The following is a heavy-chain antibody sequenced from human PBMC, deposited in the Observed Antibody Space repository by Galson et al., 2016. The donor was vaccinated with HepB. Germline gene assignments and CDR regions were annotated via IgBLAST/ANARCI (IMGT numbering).Heavy chain of an antibody. CDR3: VKDFGLKDRSGWFVGGFDC. CDR1: GFTFRGSA. CDR2: VSANGGGT. V-gene: IGHV3-64D*08. J-gene: IGHJ4*02. Sequence: SLRLSCAASGFTFRGSAMYWVRQAPGMGLEHVSSVSANGGGTFYADSVNGRFTISRDNSESTLYLQMRNLRPEDTAVYYCVKDFGLKDRSGWFVGGFDCWGQGTLVTVSS. D-gene: IGHD6-19*01.